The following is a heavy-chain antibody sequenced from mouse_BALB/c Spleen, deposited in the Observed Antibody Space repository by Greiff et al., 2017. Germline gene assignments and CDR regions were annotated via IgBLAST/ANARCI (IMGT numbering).Heavy chain of an antibody. D-gene: IGHD1-2*01. V-gene: IGHV5-6-3*01. CDR1: GFTFSSYG. CDR3: ARGGDYYGYEAYYYAMDY. CDR2: INSNGGST. J-gene: IGHJ4*01. Sequence: EVQRVESGGGLVQPGGSLKLSCAASGFTFSSYGMSWVRQTPDKRLELVATINSNGGSTYYPDSVKGRFTISRDNAKNTLYLQMSSLKSEDTAMYYCARGGDYYGYEAYYYAMDYWGQGTSVTVSS.